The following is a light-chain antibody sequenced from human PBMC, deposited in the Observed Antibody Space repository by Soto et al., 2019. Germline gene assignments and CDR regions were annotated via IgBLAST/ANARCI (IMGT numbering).Light chain of an antibody. CDR2: GAS. CDR1: QDIGND. J-gene: IGKJ1*01. V-gene: IGKV1-6*02. CDR3: LQVHTYPWT. Sequence: IQMTQSPSSLSVSVTDRVTITCRASQDIGNDLGWYQQRPGEAPELLLYGASTLRSGVPSRFSGSGSGTHFALTINNLQPEDSATYFCLQVHTYPWTFGQGTKVEI.